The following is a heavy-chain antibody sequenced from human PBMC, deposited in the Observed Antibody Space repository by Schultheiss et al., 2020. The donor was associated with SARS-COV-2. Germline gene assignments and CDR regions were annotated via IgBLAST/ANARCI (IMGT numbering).Heavy chain of an antibody. CDR3: ARHGDGYNGGMDV. Sequence: SETLSLTCTVSGGSISSYYWGWIRQPPGKGLEWIGEINHSGSTNYNPSLKSRVTMSVDTSKNQFSLKLSSVTAADTAVYYCARHGDGYNGGMDVWGQGTTVTVSS. CDR2: INHSGST. D-gene: IGHD5-24*01. V-gene: IGHV4-34*01. CDR1: GGSISSYY. J-gene: IGHJ6*02.